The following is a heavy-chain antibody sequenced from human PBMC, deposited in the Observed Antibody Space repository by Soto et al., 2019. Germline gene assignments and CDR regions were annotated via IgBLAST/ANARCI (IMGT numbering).Heavy chain of an antibody. D-gene: IGHD3-9*01. J-gene: IGHJ3*02. CDR2: INHSGNN. CDR1: GGSFSTYY. V-gene: IGHV4-34*01. Sequence: SETLSLTCVVSGGSFSTYYYNWIRQSPGKGLEWIGEINHSGNNNYSPSLKSRVTMSLETSKNQFSLKLTSVTAADTAVYYCARGGSNDWQVAFDIWGQGTMVTVSS. CDR3: ARGGSNDWQVAFDI.